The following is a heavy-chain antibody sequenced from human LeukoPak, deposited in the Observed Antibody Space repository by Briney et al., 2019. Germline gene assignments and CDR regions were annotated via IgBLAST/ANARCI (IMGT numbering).Heavy chain of an antibody. Sequence: SETLSLTCAVYGGSFSGYYCNWIRQPPGKGLEWIGEINHSGRTNFNPSLKSRVTMSVDTSKNQFSLKLSSVTAADTAVYYCARRQVGLRRDLWFDPWGQGTLVTVSS. CDR3: ARRQVGLRRDLWFDP. V-gene: IGHV4-34*01. CDR1: GGSFSGYY. CDR2: INHSGRT. D-gene: IGHD2-15*01. J-gene: IGHJ5*02.